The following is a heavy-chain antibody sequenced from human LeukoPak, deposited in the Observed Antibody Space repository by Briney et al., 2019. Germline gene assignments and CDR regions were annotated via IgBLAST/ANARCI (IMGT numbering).Heavy chain of an antibody. D-gene: IGHD5-18*01. Sequence: SQTLSLTRTLSGGSLSSYYWSWIPQPPGKGLEWIGYIYYSGSTNYDPSLKSRVTISVDTSRNQFSLKLSSVTAADTAVYYCARRVSGYSYCYRDYYYYMDVWGKGTTVTVSS. J-gene: IGHJ6*03. CDR3: ARRVSGYSYCYRDYYYYMDV. CDR1: GGSLSSYY. V-gene: IGHV4-59*01. CDR2: IYYSGST.